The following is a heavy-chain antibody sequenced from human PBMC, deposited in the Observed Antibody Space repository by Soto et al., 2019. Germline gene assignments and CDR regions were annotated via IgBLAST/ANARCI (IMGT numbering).Heavy chain of an antibody. V-gene: IGHV3-30-3*01. Sequence: QVQLVESGGGGVQPGRSLRLSCAASGFTFSSYAMHWVRQAPGKGLEWVAVISYDGSNKYYADSVKGRFTISRDNSKNTLYLQMNSLRAEDTAVYYCARERYSGWYAEWGQGTLVTVSS. CDR2: ISYDGSNK. D-gene: IGHD6-19*01. CDR3: ARERYSGWYAE. CDR1: GFTFSSYA. J-gene: IGHJ4*02.